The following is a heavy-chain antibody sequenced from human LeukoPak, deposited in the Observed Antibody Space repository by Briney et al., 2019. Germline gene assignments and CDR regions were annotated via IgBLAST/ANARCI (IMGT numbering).Heavy chain of an antibody. CDR3: AREGSYYYDSSGFGLGFLEYYFDY. V-gene: IGHV3-30-3*01. J-gene: IGHJ4*02. CDR1: GFTFSSYA. CDR2: ISYDGSNK. D-gene: IGHD3-22*01. Sequence: PGRSLRLSRAASGFTFSSYAMHWVRQAPGKGLEWVAVISYDGSNKYYADSVKGRFTISRDNSKNTLYLQMNSLRAEDTAVYYCAREGSYYYDSSGFGLGFLEYYFDYWGQGTLVTVSS.